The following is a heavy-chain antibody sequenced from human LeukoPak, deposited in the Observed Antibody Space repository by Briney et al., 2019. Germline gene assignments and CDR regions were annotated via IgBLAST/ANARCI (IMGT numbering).Heavy chain of an antibody. CDR1: GYTFTGYY. D-gene: IGHD2-15*01. Sequence: ASVKVSCKASGYTFTGYYMYWVRQAPGQGLERMGWINPYSGDTNYAQKFQGRVTMTRDTSISTAYMELSRLRFDDTAVYYCAREGLLTTCLDYWGQGTLVTVSS. CDR2: INPYSGDT. V-gene: IGHV1-2*02. J-gene: IGHJ4*02. CDR3: AREGLLTTCLDY.